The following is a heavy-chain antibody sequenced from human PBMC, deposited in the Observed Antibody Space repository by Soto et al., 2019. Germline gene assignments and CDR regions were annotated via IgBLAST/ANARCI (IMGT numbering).Heavy chain of an antibody. J-gene: IGHJ4*02. CDR3: ARDNGYSYARDY. Sequence: PSETLSLTCTVPGGSISSYYWSCLRPPAGKGLEWIGRIYTSGSTNYNPSLKSRVTMSVDTSKNQFSLKLSSVTAADTAVYYCARDNGYSYARDYWGQGTLVTVSS. V-gene: IGHV4-4*07. CDR1: GGSISSYY. CDR2: IYTSGST. D-gene: IGHD5-18*01.